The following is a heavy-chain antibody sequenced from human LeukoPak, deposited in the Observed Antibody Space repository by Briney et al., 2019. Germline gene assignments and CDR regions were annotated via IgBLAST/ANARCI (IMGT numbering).Heavy chain of an antibody. D-gene: IGHD3-22*01. CDR3: VKADYYDTSNYYYRYFQY. CDR1: GFTFSSYT. CDR2: ISSNGSST. V-gene: IGHV3-64D*09. J-gene: IGHJ1*01. Sequence: TGGSLRLSCSASGFTFSSYTMHWVRQAPGKGLEYVSAISSNGSSTYYADSVKGRFTISRDNSKNTLYLQMSSLRAEDTAVYYCVKADYYDTSNYYYRYFQYWGQGTLVTVSS.